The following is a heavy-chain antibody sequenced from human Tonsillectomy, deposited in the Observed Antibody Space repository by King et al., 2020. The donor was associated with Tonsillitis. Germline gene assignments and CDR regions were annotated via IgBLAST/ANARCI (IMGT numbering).Heavy chain of an antibody. CDR2: IIPIFGTA. D-gene: IGHD3-22*01. CDR3: AKDKMDYYDSSSFHWFDP. Sequence: QLVQSGAEVKKPGSSVKVSCKASGGTFSSNAISWVRQAPGQGLEWMGGIIPIFGTANYAQKFQGRVTITADEATRTAYMELSSLRSEDTAVYYCAKDKMDYYDSSSFHWFDPWGQGTLVTGAS. J-gene: IGHJ5*02. CDR1: GGTFSSNA. V-gene: IGHV1-69*12.